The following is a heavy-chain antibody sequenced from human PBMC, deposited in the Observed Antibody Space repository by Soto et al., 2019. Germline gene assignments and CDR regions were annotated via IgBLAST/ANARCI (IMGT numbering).Heavy chain of an antibody. CDR2: IIPIFGTA. CDR1: GGTFSSYA. J-gene: IGHJ6*02. Sequence: QVQLVQSGAEVKKPGSSVKVSCKASGGTFSSYAISWVRQAPGQGLEWMGGIIPIFGTANYAQKFQGRVTITADESTSTAYMELSSLRSEDTAVYYCASREYSSGWYWDWGGVYYYSGMDVWGQGTTVTVSS. D-gene: IGHD6-13*01. CDR3: ASREYSSGWYWDWGGVYYYSGMDV. V-gene: IGHV1-69*01.